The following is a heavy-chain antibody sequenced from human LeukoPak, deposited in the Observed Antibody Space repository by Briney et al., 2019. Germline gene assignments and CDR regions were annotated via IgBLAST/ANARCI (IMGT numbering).Heavy chain of an antibody. CDR3: ANFDITMVRGNDY. CDR2: INPNSGGT. D-gene: IGHD3-10*01. Sequence: ASVKVSCKASGYTFTGYYMHWVRQAPGQGLEWMGWINPNSGGTNYAQKFQGRVTMTRDTSISTGYMALSRLRSDDTAVYYCANFDITMVRGNDYWGQGTLVTVSS. J-gene: IGHJ4*02. V-gene: IGHV1-2*02. CDR1: GYTFTGYY.